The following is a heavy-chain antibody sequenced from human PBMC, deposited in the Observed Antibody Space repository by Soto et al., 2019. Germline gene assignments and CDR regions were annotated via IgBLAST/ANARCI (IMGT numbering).Heavy chain of an antibody. CDR2: IIPIFGTA. CDR3: ARATGYCSSTRCYQYGMDV. Sequence: GASVKVSCKASGGTFSSYAISWVRQAPGQGLEWMGGIIPIFGTANYAQKFQGRVTITADESTRTAYMELSRLRSEDTDVYYCARATGYCSSTRCYQYGMDVWRQGTSVTVSS. V-gene: IGHV1-69*13. J-gene: IGHJ6*02. CDR1: GGTFSSYA. D-gene: IGHD2-2*01.